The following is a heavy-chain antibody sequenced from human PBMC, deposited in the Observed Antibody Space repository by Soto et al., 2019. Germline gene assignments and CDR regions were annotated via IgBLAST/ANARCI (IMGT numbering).Heavy chain of an antibody. CDR1: GFTFSSYS. Sequence: GGSLRLSCAASGFTFSSYSMNWVRQAPGKGLEWVSYISSSSSTIYYADSVKDRFTISRDNAKNSLYLQMNSLRAEDTAVYYCARGPYDFWSGYPIAADYYYYYMDVWGKGTTVTVSS. J-gene: IGHJ6*03. V-gene: IGHV3-48*01. CDR2: ISSSSSTI. D-gene: IGHD3-3*01. CDR3: ARGPYDFWSGYPIAADYYYYYMDV.